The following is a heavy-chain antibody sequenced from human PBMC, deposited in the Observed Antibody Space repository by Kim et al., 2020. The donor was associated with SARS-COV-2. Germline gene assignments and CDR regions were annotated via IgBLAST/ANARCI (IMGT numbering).Heavy chain of an antibody. V-gene: IGHV1-8*01. CDR3: ARGSGGLLWFGELFFDY. Sequence: ASVKVSCKASGYTFSNHDIIWVRQATGQGLEWMGWMNPNSGDTVYAQKFQGRVTMTRNTAITTAYMEVSSLRSEDTAKYYCARGSGGLLWFGELFFDYWGQGNLVTVSS. CDR2: MNPNSGDT. J-gene: IGHJ4*02. CDR1: GYTFSNHD. D-gene: IGHD3-10*01.